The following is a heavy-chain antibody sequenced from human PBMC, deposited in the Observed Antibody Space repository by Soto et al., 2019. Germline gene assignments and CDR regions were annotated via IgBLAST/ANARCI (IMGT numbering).Heavy chain of an antibody. V-gene: IGHV3-23*01. D-gene: IGHD3-10*01. J-gene: IGHJ5*02. Sequence: GGSLRLSCAASGFTFSSYAMSWVRQAPGKGLVWISRISDQGCSTYYADSVKGRFTISRDNAKNTLYLQMSSLRAEDTAVYYCASPGSGYEFDPWGQGTLVTVSS. CDR2: ISDQGCST. CDR1: GFTFSSYA. CDR3: ASPGSGYEFDP.